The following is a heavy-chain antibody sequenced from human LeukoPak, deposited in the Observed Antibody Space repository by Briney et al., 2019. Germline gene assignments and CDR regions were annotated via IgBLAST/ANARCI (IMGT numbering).Heavy chain of an antibody. D-gene: IGHD5-18*01. CDR2: IDYSGST. CDR1: GGSISSYY. Sequence: SETLSLTCTVSGGSISSYYWSWIRQPPGKGLEWIGYIDYSGSTNYNSPLKSRVTISVDTSKNQFSLKLSSVTAADTAVYYCARKRNVNTSLAPFDPWGQGTLVTVSS. CDR3: ARKRNVNTSLAPFDP. J-gene: IGHJ5*02. V-gene: IGHV4-59*01.